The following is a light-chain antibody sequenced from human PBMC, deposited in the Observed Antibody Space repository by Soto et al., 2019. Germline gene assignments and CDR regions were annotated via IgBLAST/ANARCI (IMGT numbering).Light chain of an antibody. J-gene: IGLJ1*01. CDR1: SSDVGSYNL. Sequence: SALTQPASVSGSPGQSINISCTGTSSDVGSYNLVSWYQQHPGKAPKLMIYEVNKRPSGVSNRFSGSKSGNTASLTISGLQAEDEADYYCCSYARSSTLYVFGSGTKLTVL. CDR2: EVN. CDR3: CSYARSSTLYV. V-gene: IGLV2-23*02.